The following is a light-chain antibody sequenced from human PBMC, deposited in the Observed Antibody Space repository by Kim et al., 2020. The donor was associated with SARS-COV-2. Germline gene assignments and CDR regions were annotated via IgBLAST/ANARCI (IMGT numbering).Light chain of an antibody. CDR2: GAS. J-gene: IGKJ5*01. CDR3: LQHNTYPIT. CDR1: QDIRND. Sequence: ASVGDRVTNTCRASQDIRNDLGWYQQNPGRAPKRLIYGASSLQSGVPSRFSGSGSGTEFTLTISSLQPEDFAPYFCLQHNTYPITFGQGTRLEIK. V-gene: IGKV1-17*01.